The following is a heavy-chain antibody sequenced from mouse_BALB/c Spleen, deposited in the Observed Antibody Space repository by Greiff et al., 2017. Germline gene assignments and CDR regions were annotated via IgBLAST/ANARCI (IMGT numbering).Heavy chain of an antibody. V-gene: IGHV5-6-2*01. Sequence: EVQGVESGGGLVKLGGSLKLSCAASGFTFSSYYMSWVRQTPEKRLELVAAINSNGGSTYYPDTVKGRFTISRDNAKNTLYLQMSSLKSEDTALYYCARQAVFYGYFDYWGQGTTLTVSS. D-gene: IGHD1-1*01. J-gene: IGHJ2*01. CDR1: GFTFSSYY. CDR2: INSNGGST. CDR3: ARQAVFYGYFDY.